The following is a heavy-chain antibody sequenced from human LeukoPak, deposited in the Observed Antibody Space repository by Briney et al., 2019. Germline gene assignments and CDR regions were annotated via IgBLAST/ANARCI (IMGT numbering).Heavy chain of an antibody. D-gene: IGHD3-22*01. CDR3: AKNYYDSSGLFDY. J-gene: IGHJ4*02. Sequence: PGGSLRLSCAASGFTFSSFTMNWVRQAPGKGLEWVSSISSSSSYIYYADSVKGRFTISRDNAKNSLHLQMNSLRAEDTAVYYCAKNYYDSSGLFDYWGQGTLVIVSS. CDR2: ISSSSSYI. V-gene: IGHV3-21*01. CDR1: GFTFSSFT.